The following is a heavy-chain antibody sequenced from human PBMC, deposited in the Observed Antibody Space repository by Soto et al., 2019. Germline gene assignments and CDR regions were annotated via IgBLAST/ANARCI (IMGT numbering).Heavy chain of an antibody. CDR3: ARLRNYYDSSGYVDY. CDR1: GYSFSNYW. CDR2: IYPGDSDT. D-gene: IGHD3-22*01. J-gene: IGHJ4*02. Sequence: GESLKISCKGSGYSFSNYWIGWVRQMPGKGLEWMGIIYPGDSDTRYSPSFQGQVTISADKSISTAYLQWSSLKASDTAMYYCARLRNYYDSSGYVDYWGQGTLVTVSS. V-gene: IGHV5-51*01.